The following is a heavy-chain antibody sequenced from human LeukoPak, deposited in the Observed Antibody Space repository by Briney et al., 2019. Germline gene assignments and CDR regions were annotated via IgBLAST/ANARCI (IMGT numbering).Heavy chain of an antibody. J-gene: IGHJ6*02. Sequence: GGSLRLSCAASGFTVSSNYMSWVRQAPGKGLEWVSIIYSGFSTYYADSVKGRFTISRDNSKNTLYLQMNSLRAEDTAVYYCARDPIVLTGTTLLGYGMDVWGQGTTVTVSS. CDR1: GFTVSSNY. CDR3: ARDPIVLTGTTLLGYGMDV. CDR2: IYSGFST. V-gene: IGHV3-66*01. D-gene: IGHD1-20*01.